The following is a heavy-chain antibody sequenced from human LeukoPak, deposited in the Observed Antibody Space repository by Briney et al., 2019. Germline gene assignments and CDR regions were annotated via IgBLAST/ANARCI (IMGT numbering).Heavy chain of an antibody. CDR3: ARVWGSSGWVDY. CDR2: INHSGST. D-gene: IGHD6-19*01. Sequence: SETLSLTCAVYGGSFSGYYWSWIRQPPGKGLEWIGEINHSGSTNYNPSLKSRVTISVDTSKNQFSLKLSSVTAADTAVYCCARVWGSSGWVDYWGQGTLVTVSS. J-gene: IGHJ4*02. CDR1: GGSFSGYY. V-gene: IGHV4-34*01.